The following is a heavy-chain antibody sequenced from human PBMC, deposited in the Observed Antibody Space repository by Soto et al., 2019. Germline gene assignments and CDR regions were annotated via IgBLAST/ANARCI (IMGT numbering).Heavy chain of an antibody. Sequence: PGGSLRLSCAASGFTFSSYAMSWVRQAPGKGLEWLAGITFRGDNTYYADSVKGRFTLSRDNSRNRLDLQMNSLKVEDTALYYCAKFGTMGVFDNWGQGTLVTVSS. CDR1: GFTFSSYA. CDR2: ITFRGDNT. V-gene: IGHV3-23*01. CDR3: AKFGTMGVFDN. J-gene: IGHJ4*02. D-gene: IGHD1-26*01.